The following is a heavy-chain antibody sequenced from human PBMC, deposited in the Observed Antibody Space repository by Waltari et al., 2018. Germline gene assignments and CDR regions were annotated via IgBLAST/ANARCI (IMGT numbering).Heavy chain of an antibody. CDR3: ARSDWGHIVATITGGYYYYYMDV. D-gene: IGHD5-12*01. CDR1: GFTFSSYS. Sequence: EVQLVESGGGLVKPGGSLRLSCAASGFTFSSYSMNWVRQAPGKGLEWVSSISSSSSYIYYEDSVKGRFTISRDNAKNSLYLQMNSLRAEDTAVYYCARSDWGHIVATITGGYYYYYMDVWGKGTTVTVSS. V-gene: IGHV3-21*01. J-gene: IGHJ6*03. CDR2: ISSSSSYI.